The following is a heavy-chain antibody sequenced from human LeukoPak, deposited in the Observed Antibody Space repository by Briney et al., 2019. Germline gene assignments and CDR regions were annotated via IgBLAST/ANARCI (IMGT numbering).Heavy chain of an antibody. CDR3: ARHDGPPPNYYYYMDV. Sequence: GESLQISCKGSGYSFTSYWIGWVRQLPGKGLEWMGIIYPGDSDTRYSPSFQGQVTISADKSISTAYLQWSSLKASDTAMYYCARHDGPPPNYYYYMDVWGKGTTVTVSS. CDR1: GYSFTSYW. V-gene: IGHV5-51*01. J-gene: IGHJ6*03. D-gene: IGHD2-8*01. CDR2: IYPGDSDT.